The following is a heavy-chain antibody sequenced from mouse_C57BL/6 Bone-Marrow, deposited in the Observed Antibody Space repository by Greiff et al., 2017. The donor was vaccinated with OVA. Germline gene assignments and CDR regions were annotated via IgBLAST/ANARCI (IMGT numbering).Heavy chain of an antibody. J-gene: IGHJ2*01. Sequence: VQLQQPGAELVKPGASVKMSCKASGYTFTSYWITWVKQRPGQGLEWIGDIYPGSGSTNYNEKFKSKATLTVDTSSSTAYMQLSSLTSEYSAVYDCANYGSSSYYFDYWGQGTTLTVSS. D-gene: IGHD1-1*01. V-gene: IGHV1-55*01. CDR1: GYTFTSYW. CDR2: IYPGSGST. CDR3: ANYGSSSYYFDY.